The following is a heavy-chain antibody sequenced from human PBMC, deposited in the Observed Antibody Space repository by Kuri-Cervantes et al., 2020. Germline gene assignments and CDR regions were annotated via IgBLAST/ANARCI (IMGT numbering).Heavy chain of an antibody. D-gene: IGHD3-10*01. CDR3: ARDGSDGSGTGRPYYFDY. CDR2: IYHSGST. V-gene: IGHV4-38-2*02. Sequence: SETLSLTCAVSGYSISSGHYWGWIRQPPGKGLEWIGSIYHSGSTYYNPSLKSRVTISVDTSKNQFSLKLSSVTAADTAVYYCARDGSDGSGTGRPYYFDYWGQGTLVTVSS. J-gene: IGHJ4*02. CDR1: GYSISSGHY.